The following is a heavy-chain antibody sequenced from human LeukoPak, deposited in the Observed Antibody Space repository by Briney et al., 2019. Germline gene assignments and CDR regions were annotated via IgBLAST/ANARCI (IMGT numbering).Heavy chain of an antibody. CDR3: ARSRPYYSSPLLDY. V-gene: IGHV1-18*01. Sequence: ASVKVSCKASGYTFTSYGISWVRQAPGQGLEWMGWISAYNGNTNYAQKLQGRVTMTTDTSTSTAYMELRSLRSDDTAVYYCARSRPYYSSPLLDYWGQGTLVTVSS. CDR2: ISAYNGNT. J-gene: IGHJ4*02. CDR1: GYTFTSYG. D-gene: IGHD3-10*01.